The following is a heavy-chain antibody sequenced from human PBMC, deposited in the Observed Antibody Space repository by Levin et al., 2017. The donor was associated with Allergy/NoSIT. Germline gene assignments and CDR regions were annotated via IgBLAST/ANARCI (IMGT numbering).Heavy chain of an antibody. D-gene: IGHD3-10*01. CDR3: ARHGGRTRGFIVNYMAV. CDR2: VYHVGST. CDR1: GGSINSDTYY. Sequence: SETLSLTCTVSGGSINSDTYYWAWIRQPPGKGLEWIGSVYHVGSTYYNPSLKSRLTLSADSSKNQFSLSLRPVTAADTAVFSCARHGGRTRGFIVNYMAVWGNGTTVIVSS. V-gene: IGHV4-39*01. J-gene: IGHJ6*03.